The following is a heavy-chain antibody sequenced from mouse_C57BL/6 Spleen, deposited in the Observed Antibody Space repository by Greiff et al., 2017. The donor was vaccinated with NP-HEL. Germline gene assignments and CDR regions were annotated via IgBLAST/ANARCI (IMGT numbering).Heavy chain of an antibody. CDR3: TRVGHIYYDYHEGFAY. V-gene: IGHV5-9-1*02. CDR2: ISSGGDYI. D-gene: IGHD2-4*01. Sequence: EVNVVESGEGLVKPGGSLKLSCAASGFTFSSYAMSWVRQTPEKRLEWVAYISSGGDYIYYADTVKGRFTISRDNARNTLYLQMSSLKSEDTAMYYCTRVGHIYYDYHEGFAYWGQGTLVTVSA. CDR1: GFTFSSYA. J-gene: IGHJ3*01.